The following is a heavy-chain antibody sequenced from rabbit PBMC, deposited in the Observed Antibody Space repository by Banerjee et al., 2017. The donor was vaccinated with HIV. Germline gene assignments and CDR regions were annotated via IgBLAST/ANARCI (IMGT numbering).Heavy chain of an antibody. CDR1: GVSFSISSY. CDR2: IDDGSSGFT. V-gene: IGHV1S45*01. J-gene: IGHJ6*01. Sequence: QEQLVESGGGLVQPGASLTLTCTASGVSFSISSYMCWVRQAPGKGLEWIACIDDGSSGFTYFATWAKGRFTISKTSSTTVTLQMTRLTAADTATYFCARDTASSFSSYGMDLWGPGTLVTVS. CDR3: ARDTASSFSSYGMDL. D-gene: IGHD8-1*01.